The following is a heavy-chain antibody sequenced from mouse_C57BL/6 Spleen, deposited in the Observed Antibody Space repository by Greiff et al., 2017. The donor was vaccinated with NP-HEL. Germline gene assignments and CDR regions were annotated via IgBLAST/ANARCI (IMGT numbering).Heavy chain of an antibody. CDR1: GYTFTDYE. D-gene: IGHD2-4*01. CDR3: TRPYDYEFAY. CDR2: IDPETGGT. Sequence: QVQLQQSGAELVRPGASVTLSCKASGYTFTDYEMHWVKQTPVHGLEWIGAIDPETGGTAYNQKFKGKAILTADKSSSTAYMELRSLTSEDSAVYYCTRPYDYEFAYWGQGTLVTVSA. J-gene: IGHJ3*01. V-gene: IGHV1-15*01.